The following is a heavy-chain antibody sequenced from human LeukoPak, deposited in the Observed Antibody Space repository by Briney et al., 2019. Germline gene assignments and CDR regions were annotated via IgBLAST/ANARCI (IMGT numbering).Heavy chain of an antibody. CDR1: GGSISSGDYY. CDR2: IYYSGST. CDR3: ARYWGPIYGMDV. Sequence: SETLSLTCTVSGGSISSGDYYWSWIRQPPGKGLEWIGYIYYSGSTNYNPSLKSRVTISVDTSKNQFSLKLSSVTAADTAVYYCARYWGPIYGMDVWGQGTTVTVSS. J-gene: IGHJ6*02. D-gene: IGHD7-27*01. V-gene: IGHV4-30-4*01.